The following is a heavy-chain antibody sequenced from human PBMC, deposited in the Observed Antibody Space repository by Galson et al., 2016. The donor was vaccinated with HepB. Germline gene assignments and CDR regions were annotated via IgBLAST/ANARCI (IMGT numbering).Heavy chain of an antibody. CDR3: ENIVVMTVEADY. D-gene: IGHD2-21*02. V-gene: IGHV3-23*01. CDR1: GVPFIKYA. Sequence: SLRLSCAASGVPFIKYAMSWVRQAPGRGLEWVSAISTDGGRTYYEDSVKGRFTISRDKSKNTLYLQMNSLGAEDTALYYCENIVVMTVEADYWGQGTLVTVSS. CDR2: ISTDGGRT. J-gene: IGHJ4*02.